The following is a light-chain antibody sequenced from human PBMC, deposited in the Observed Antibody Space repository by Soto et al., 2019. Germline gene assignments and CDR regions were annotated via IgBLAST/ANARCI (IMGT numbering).Light chain of an antibody. CDR2: DVT. V-gene: IGLV2-11*01. CDR1: SSDVGTYNY. J-gene: IGLJ1*01. Sequence: QSVLTQPRSVSGSPGQSVTISCTGTSSDVGTYNYVSWYQQHPGKAPKLIIYDVTKWPSGVPDRFSGSKSGNTASLTISGLQAAAQADYYCCSYAGSYTHVFGTGTKVTVL. CDR3: CSYAGSYTHV.